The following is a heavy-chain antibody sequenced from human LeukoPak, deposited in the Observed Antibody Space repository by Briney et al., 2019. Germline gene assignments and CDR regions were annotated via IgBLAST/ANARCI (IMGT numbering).Heavy chain of an antibody. J-gene: IGHJ4*02. Sequence: RSSETLSLTCAVYGGSFSGYYWSWIRQPPGKGLEWIGSIYYSGSTYYNPSLKSRVTISVDTSKNQFSLKLSSVTAADTAVYYCARHRVGVVAATYFDYWGQGTLVTVSS. CDR2: IYYSGST. CDR1: GGSFSGYY. V-gene: IGHV4-34*01. D-gene: IGHD2-15*01. CDR3: ARHRVGVVAATYFDY.